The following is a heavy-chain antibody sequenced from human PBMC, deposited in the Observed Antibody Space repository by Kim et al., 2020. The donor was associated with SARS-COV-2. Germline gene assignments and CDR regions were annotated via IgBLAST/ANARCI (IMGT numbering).Heavy chain of an antibody. J-gene: IGHJ4*02. D-gene: IGHD3-9*01. V-gene: IGHV3-48*02. CDR3: ARGGNIYYDILTGYYIDY. Sequence: KGRFTISRDNAKNSLYLQMNSLRDEDTAVYYCARGGNIYYDILTGYYIDYWGQGTLVTVSS.